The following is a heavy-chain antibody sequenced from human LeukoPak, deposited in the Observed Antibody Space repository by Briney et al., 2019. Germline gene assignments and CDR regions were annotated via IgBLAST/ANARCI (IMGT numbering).Heavy chain of an antibody. CDR1: GGSISSYY. CDR2: IYYSGST. J-gene: IGHJ5*02. CDR3: ASLGQQLGWFDP. V-gene: IGHV4-59*08. D-gene: IGHD6-13*01. Sequence: SETLSLTCTVSGGSISSYYWSWIRQPPGKGLEWIGYIYYSGSTNYNPSLKSRVTISVDTSKNQFSLKLSSVTAADTAVYYCASLGQQLGWFDPWGQGTLVTVSP.